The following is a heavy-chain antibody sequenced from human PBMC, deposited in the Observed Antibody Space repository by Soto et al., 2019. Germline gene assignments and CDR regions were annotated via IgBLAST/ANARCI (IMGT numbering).Heavy chain of an antibody. V-gene: IGHV3-13*01. CDR2: IGTAGDT. CDR3: AIILLMIRPSYYYYGIDV. D-gene: IGHD2-8*02. J-gene: IGHJ6*02. CDR1: GFTFSSYD. Sequence: GGSLRLSCAASGFTFSSYDMHWVRQATGKGLEWFSAIGTAGDTYYPGSVKGRFTISRENAKNSLYLQMNSLRAEDTAVYYCAIILLMIRPSYYYYGIDVWGQGTTLT.